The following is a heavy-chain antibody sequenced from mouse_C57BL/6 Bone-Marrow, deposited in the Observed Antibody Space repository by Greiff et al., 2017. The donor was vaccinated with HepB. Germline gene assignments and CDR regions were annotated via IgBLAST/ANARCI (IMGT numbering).Heavy chain of an antibody. CDR2: IYPGSGST. J-gene: IGHJ1*03. CDR1: GYTFTSYW. D-gene: IGHD1-1*01. Sequence: QVQLQQPGAELVKPGASVKMSCKASGYTFTSYWITWVKQRPGQGLEWIGDIYPGSGSTNYNEKFKSKATLTVDTSTSTAYMQLSSLTSEDSAVYYCARSGYYGSSNWYFDVWGTGTTVTVSS. V-gene: IGHV1-55*01. CDR3: ARSGYYGSSNWYFDV.